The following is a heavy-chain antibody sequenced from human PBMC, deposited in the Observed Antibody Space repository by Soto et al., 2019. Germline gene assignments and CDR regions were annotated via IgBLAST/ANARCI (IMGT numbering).Heavy chain of an antibody. CDR2: IYYSGST. Sequence: SETLSLTCTVSGGSISSSSYYWGWIRQPPGKGLEWIGSIYYSGSTYYNPSLQSRVTISVDTSKNQFSLKLSSVTAADTAVYYCARYLRDMIVVVSRCYCGCWGQVTLVAVCS. V-gene: IGHV4-39*01. J-gene: IGHJ4*03. CDR3: ARYLRDMIVVVSRCYCGC. D-gene: IGHD3-22*01. CDR1: GGSISSSSYY.